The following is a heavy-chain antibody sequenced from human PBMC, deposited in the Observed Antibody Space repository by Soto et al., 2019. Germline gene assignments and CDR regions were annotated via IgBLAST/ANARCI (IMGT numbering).Heavy chain of an antibody. D-gene: IGHD3-3*01. CDR2: ISYDGSNK. J-gene: IGHJ4*02. CDR3: ARGGTIFGVVVPYYFDY. Sequence: PVGSLRLSCAASGFTFSSYAMHWVRQAPGKGLEWVAVISYDGSNKYYADSVKGRFTISRDNSKNTLYLQMNSLRAEDTAVYYCARGGTIFGVVVPYYFDYWGQGTLVTVSS. CDR1: GFTFSSYA. V-gene: IGHV3-30-3*01.